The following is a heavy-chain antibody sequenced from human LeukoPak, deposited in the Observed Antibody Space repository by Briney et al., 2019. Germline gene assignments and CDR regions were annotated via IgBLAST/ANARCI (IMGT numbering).Heavy chain of an antibody. Sequence: SETLSLTCAVYGGSFRGYYWSWIRQPPGKGLEWIGEINHSGSTNYNPSLKSRVTISVDTSKNQFSLKLSSVTAADTAVYYCARVRVFGVVIYYYGMDVWGQGTTVTISS. J-gene: IGHJ6*02. D-gene: IGHD3-3*01. CDR3: ARVRVFGVVIYYYGMDV. V-gene: IGHV4-34*01. CDR1: GGSFRGYY. CDR2: INHSGST.